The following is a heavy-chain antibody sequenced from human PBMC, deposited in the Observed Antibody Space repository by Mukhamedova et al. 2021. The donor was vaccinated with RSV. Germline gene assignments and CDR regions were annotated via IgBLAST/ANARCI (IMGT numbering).Heavy chain of an antibody. V-gene: IGHV3-23*01. CDR2: ISNTGFNT. D-gene: IGHD2-2*01. Sequence: GKGLEWVSSISNTGFNTYYADSVKGRFTISRDYSKNTLYLQMNSLRAEDTAIYYCAKEGAVDYCSSNTFVLFDYCGQAVPVTGSS. CDR3: AKEGAVDYCSSNTFVLFDY. J-gene: IGHJ4*02.